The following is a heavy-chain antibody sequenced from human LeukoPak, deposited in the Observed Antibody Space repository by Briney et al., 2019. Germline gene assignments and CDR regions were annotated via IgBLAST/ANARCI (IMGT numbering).Heavy chain of an antibody. CDR2: ITSSSSTI. J-gene: IGHJ4*02. V-gene: IGHV3-48*01. Sequence: PGGSLRLSCAASGFTFTSYTMNWVRQAPGKGLKWVSYITSSSSTIYYADSVKGRFTMSRDNAENSLYLQMNSPRAEDTAVYYCARNFDSWGQGTLVTVSP. D-gene: IGHD2/OR15-2a*01. CDR1: GFTFTSYT. CDR3: ARNFDS.